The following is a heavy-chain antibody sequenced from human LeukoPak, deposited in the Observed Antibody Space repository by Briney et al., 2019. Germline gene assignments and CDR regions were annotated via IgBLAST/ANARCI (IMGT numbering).Heavy chain of an antibody. J-gene: IGHJ6*04. CDR2: IIPIFGTA. D-gene: IGHD3-3*01. V-gene: IGHV1-69*06. CDR1: GGTFSSYA. Sequence: GASVKVSCKASGGTFSSYAISWVRQAPGQGLEWMGGIIPIFGTANYAQKFQGRVTITADKSTSTAYMELSSLRSEDTAVYYCARGPPLTIFGVPPPDVWGKGTTVTVSS. CDR3: ARGPPLTIFGVPPPDV.